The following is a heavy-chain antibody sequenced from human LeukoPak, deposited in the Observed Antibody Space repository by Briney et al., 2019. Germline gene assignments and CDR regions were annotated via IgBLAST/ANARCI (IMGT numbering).Heavy chain of an antibody. CDR2: ISSSSTYI. J-gene: IGHJ5*02. D-gene: IGHD2-2*01. V-gene: IGHV3-21*01. CDR1: GFTFSSYS. CDR3: ARDPVVVPAASSPFDP. Sequence: PGGSLRLSCAASGFTFSSYSMHWVRQAPGKGLEWVSSISSSSTYIYYADSVKGRFTISRDNAKNSLYLQMNSLRAEDTAVYYCARDPVVVPAASSPFDPWGQGTLVTVSS.